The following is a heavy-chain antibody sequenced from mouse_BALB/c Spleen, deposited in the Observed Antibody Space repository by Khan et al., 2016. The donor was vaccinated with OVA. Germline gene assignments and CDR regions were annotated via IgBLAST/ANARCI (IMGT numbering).Heavy chain of an antibody. Sequence: EVELVESGGDLVKPGGSLKLSCAASGFTFSTYGMSWVRQAPDKRLEWVATVSTGGSYTYYPDSVKGRFTISRDNAKNTLYPQMSGLRSEDTAMFYCTRLAYYYDGEGFAYWGQGTLVTVSA. V-gene: IGHV5-6*01. D-gene: IGHD1-1*01. CDR1: GFTFSTYG. J-gene: IGHJ3*01. CDR2: VSTGGSYT. CDR3: TRLAYYYDGEGFAY.